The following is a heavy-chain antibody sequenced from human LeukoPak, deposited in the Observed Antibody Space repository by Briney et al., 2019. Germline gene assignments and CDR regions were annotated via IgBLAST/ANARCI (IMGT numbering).Heavy chain of an antibody. Sequence: SETLSLTCTVSGVSINNYYWSWIRQPPGKGLEWIVYLYYSGSAYYNPSLKSRVTISVDTSKNQFSLKLSSVTAADTAVYYCARGSGSYYALDYWGQGTLVTVSS. J-gene: IGHJ4*02. CDR2: LYYSGSA. V-gene: IGHV4-59*12. CDR1: GVSINNYY. CDR3: ARGSGSYYALDY. D-gene: IGHD1-26*01.